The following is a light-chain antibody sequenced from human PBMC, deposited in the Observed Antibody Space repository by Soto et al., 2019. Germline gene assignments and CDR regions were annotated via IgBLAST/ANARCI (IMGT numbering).Light chain of an antibody. V-gene: IGKV3-20*01. CDR2: ATS. CDR3: HQFDSSLT. CDR1: QSVSSSF. Sequence: EILLTQSPATLSLSPGEGATLSCRASQSVSSSFLAWYQQQPGQAPRLLIYATSRRAPGIPDRFSGSGSGTDFPLTISRLATDDFAVYYCHQFDSSLTFGQGTKVEIK. J-gene: IGKJ1*01.